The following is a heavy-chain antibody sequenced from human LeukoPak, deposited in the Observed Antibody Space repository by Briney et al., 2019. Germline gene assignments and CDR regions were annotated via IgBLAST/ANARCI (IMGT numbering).Heavy chain of an antibody. CDR3: ARSYDTNFDY. J-gene: IGHJ4*02. D-gene: IGHD3-3*01. CDR1: GGSIRSYY. Sequence: SETLSLTCPVSGGSIRSYYWSWIRQPPAKGLEWIGSIYSSGRTSYNPSLKSRVNISVDRSKNQFSLKLSSVAAADTAVYYCARSYDTNFDYWGQGTLVTVSS. V-gene: IGHV4-59*01. CDR2: IYSSGRT.